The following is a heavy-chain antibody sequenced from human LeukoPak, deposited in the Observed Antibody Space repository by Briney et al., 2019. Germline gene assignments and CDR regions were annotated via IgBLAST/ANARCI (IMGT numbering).Heavy chain of an antibody. CDR3: GRDRGAIIGDEPVY. CDR1: GYTFTSYG. CDR2: INPHKGNT. Sequence: ASVKVSCKASGYTFTSYGITWVRQAPGQGLEWTGWINPHKGNTKYAQKIQGRISMTTDTSTSTAYMELRSLRSDDTAVYYCGRDRGAIIGDEPVYWGQGTLVTVSS. V-gene: IGHV1-18*04. D-gene: IGHD7-27*01. J-gene: IGHJ4*01.